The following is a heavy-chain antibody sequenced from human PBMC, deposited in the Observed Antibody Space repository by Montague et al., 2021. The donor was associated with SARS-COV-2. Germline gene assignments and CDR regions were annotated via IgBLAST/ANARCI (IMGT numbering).Heavy chain of an antibody. J-gene: IGHJ6*02. D-gene: IGHD6-19*01. CDR1: GGSISNYY. V-gene: IGHV4-4*07. CDR2: LYTSGST. CDR3: ARESGYSSGWRYYYGMDV. Sequence: SETLSLTCTVSGGSISNYYWTWIRQPAGKGLEWIGRLYTSGSTTYNPSLKGRVPMSVATSKTPFYLNVTSVTAADTAIYYCARESGYSSGWRYYYGMDVWGQGTMVTVS.